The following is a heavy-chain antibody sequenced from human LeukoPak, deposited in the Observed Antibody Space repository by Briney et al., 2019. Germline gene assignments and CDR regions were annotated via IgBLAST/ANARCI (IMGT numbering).Heavy chain of an antibody. D-gene: IGHD6-19*01. J-gene: IGHJ5*02. CDR1: GGSISSSSYY. Sequence: SETLSLTCTVSGGSISSSSYYWGWIRQPPGKGLEWIGYIYYSGRTYYNPSLKSRVTISVDTSKNQFSLKLSSVTAADTAVYYCARRPGRIAVAGTLATFSWFDPWGQGTLVTVSS. V-gene: IGHV4-39*01. CDR2: IYYSGRT. CDR3: ARRPGRIAVAGTLATFSWFDP.